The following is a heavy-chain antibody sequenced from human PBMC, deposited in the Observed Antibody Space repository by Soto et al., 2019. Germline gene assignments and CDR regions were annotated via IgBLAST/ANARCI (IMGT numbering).Heavy chain of an antibody. Sequence: ASVKVSCKASGGTFSSYAISWVRQAPGQGLEWMGGIIPIFGTANYAQKFQGRVTITADESTSTAYMELSSLRSEDTAVYYCAREGENGGQTYYYYYGMDVWGQGTTVTVSS. CDR3: AREGENGGQTYYYYYGMDV. CDR2: IIPIFGTA. D-gene: IGHD2-15*01. V-gene: IGHV1-69*13. J-gene: IGHJ6*02. CDR1: GGTFSSYA.